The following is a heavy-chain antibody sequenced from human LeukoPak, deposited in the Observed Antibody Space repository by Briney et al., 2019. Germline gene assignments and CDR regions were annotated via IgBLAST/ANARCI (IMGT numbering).Heavy chain of an antibody. D-gene: IGHD6-13*01. J-gene: IGHJ4*02. Sequence: GGSLRLSCAASGFTFSSYWMSWVRQAPGKGLEWVANINQDGSQKYYVDSVRDRFTISRDNAKNSLYLQMDSLRAEDTAVYYCVLAATGRGGTDCWGQGTLVTVSS. CDR3: VLAATGRGGTDC. V-gene: IGHV3-7*01. CDR2: INQDGSQK. CDR1: GFTFSSYW.